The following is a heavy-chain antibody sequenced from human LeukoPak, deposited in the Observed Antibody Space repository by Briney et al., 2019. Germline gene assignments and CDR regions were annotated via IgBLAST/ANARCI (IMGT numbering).Heavy chain of an antibody. CDR2: IYYTGST. D-gene: IGHD6-19*01. CDR1: GGSISNIY. V-gene: IGHV4-59*08. J-gene: IGHJ5*02. Sequence: SETLSLTCTVSGGSISNIYWSWIRQPPGKGLEWIGYIYYTGSTNYNPSLKSRVTISVDTSKNQFSLKLSSVTAADTAVYYCARHHSSGWYGGADWFDPWGQGTLVTVSS. CDR3: ARHHSSGWYGGADWFDP.